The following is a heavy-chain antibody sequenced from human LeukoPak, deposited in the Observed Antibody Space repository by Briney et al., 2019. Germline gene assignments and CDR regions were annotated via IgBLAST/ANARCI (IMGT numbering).Heavy chain of an antibody. Sequence: PSGSLSLTCAVSGAFIDSNNWWSWVRQTPGKGLEWIAEIFHSGNTYYNPSLKSRVTISLDTSKNQFSLKLSSVTAADTAVYYCARTGGVLRYFTDAFDIWGQGTMVTVSS. CDR1: GAFIDSNNW. J-gene: IGHJ3*02. CDR2: IFHSGNT. V-gene: IGHV4-4*02. CDR3: ARTGGVLRYFTDAFDI. D-gene: IGHD3-9*01.